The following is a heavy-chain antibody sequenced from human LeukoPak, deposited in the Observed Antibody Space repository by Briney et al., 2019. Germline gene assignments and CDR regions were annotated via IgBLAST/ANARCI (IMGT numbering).Heavy chain of an antibody. CDR2: IHYGGST. D-gene: IGHD3-22*01. CDR3: AREGSGWAYYYDSSGYYGSTGFDY. CDR1: GHPISSYY. Sequence: SETLFLTCTVSGHPISSYYWSWIPQPPGKGLERVRPIHYGGSTHSNPPLKSRDSISVDTSENQFSLKLRFVAAADTAVYYCAREGSGWAYYYDSSGYYGSTGFDYWGQGTLVTVSS. J-gene: IGHJ4*02. V-gene: IGHV4-59*01.